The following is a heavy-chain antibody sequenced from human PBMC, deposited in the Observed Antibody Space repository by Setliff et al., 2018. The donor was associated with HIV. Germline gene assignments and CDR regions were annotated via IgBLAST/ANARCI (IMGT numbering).Heavy chain of an antibody. D-gene: IGHD2-2*01. CDR3: ARASSDIPGVDSNYFDD. CDR2: IYHSGST. J-gene: IGHJ4*02. Sequence: SETLSLTCAVSGGSISSSNWWSWVRQPPGKGLEWIGEIYHSGSTNYNPSLKSRVTISLDRSKTQFSLMLSSVTAADTAVYYCARASSDIPGVDSNYFDDWGQGTLVTVSS. V-gene: IGHV4-4*02. CDR1: GGSISSSNW.